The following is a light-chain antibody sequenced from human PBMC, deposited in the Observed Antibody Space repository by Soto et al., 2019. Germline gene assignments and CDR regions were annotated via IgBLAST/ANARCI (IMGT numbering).Light chain of an antibody. V-gene: IGLV2-8*01. J-gene: IGLJ1*01. Sequence: QSVLTQPSSASWSPGQSVTISCAGTINDVGGYNYVSWYQQHPGKVPQLMIYQVTKRPSGVPDRFSASKSDTTASLTISGLQAEDEGDYYCMSYAGGNRFVFGTGTKVTVL. CDR1: INDVGGYNY. CDR3: MSYAGGNRFV. CDR2: QVT.